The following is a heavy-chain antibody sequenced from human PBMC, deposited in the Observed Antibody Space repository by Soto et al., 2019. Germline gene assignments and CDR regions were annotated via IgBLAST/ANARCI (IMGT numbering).Heavy chain of an antibody. J-gene: IGHJ4*02. Sequence: VGSLRLSCAASGFTFSSYAMSWVRQAPGKGLEWVSAIGGSGDSTYYADSVKGRLTIARDNSKNTLYLQVNSLRAEDTAVYYCAKVLDASMVVNGYLYWGQGTLVTVSS. D-gene: IGHD5-18*01. CDR1: GFTFSSYA. CDR2: IGGSGDST. CDR3: AKVLDASMVVNGYLY. V-gene: IGHV3-23*01.